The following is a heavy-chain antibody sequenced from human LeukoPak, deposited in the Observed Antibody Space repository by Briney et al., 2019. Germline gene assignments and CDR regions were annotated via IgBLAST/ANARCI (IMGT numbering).Heavy chain of an antibody. Sequence: GASVKVSCKASGYTFTSYYMHWVRQAPGQGLEWMGIINPSGGSTSYAQKFQGRVTMTRDTSASTVYMELSSLRSDDTAVYYCARALLWFGEPSHIDYWGQGTLVTASS. CDR3: ARALLWFGEPSHIDY. CDR1: GYTFTSYY. CDR2: INPSGGST. V-gene: IGHV1-46*01. J-gene: IGHJ4*02. D-gene: IGHD3-10*01.